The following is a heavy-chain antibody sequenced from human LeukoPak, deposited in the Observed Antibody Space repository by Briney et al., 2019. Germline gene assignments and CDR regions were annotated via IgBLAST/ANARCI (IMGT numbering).Heavy chain of an antibody. Sequence: GGSLRLSCAASGFTFGSCAMSWVRQAPGKGLEWVSATSSNGGSTYYADSVKGRFTFSRDNSKHMMYLQMNSLRAEDTAVYYCAKKGSFGAAAGFFDYWGLGTLVTVS. V-gene: IGHV3-23*01. CDR3: AKKGSFGAAAGFFDY. CDR2: TSSNGGST. D-gene: IGHD6-13*01. CDR1: GFTFGSCA. J-gene: IGHJ4*02.